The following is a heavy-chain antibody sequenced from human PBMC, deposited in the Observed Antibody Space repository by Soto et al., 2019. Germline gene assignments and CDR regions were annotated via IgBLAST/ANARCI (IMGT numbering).Heavy chain of an antibody. D-gene: IGHD2-2*01. J-gene: IGHJ4*02. Sequence: EVQLVESGGGLVKPGGSLRLSCAASGFTFSNAWMSWVRQAPGKGLEWVGRIKSKTDGGTTDDAAPVKGRFTISRDDSKNTRFLQMNRLKTEDTAVYYCIRSSQLVNWGQGTLVTVSS. V-gene: IGHV3-15*01. CDR2: IKSKTDGGTT. CDR3: IRSSQLVN. CDR1: GFTFSNAW.